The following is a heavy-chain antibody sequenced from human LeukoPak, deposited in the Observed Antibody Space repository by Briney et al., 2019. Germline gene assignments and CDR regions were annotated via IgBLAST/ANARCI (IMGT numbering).Heavy chain of an antibody. Sequence: SETLSLTCTVSGGSISNHHWSWIRQPAGKGLEWIGQIHTSGSTNYNPPLKSRVTMSIDTPENQLSLTIRSVTAADTAVYYCARRDISSGWSFDYWGQGTLVTVSS. D-gene: IGHD6-19*01. CDR3: ARRDISSGWSFDY. CDR2: IHTSGST. J-gene: IGHJ4*02. CDR1: GGSISNHH. V-gene: IGHV4-4*07.